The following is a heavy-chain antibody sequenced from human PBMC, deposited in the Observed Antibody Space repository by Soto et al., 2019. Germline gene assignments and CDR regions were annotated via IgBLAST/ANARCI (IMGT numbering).Heavy chain of an antibody. V-gene: IGHV4-34*01. Sequence: LLQASETLSLTCAVYGGSFSGYYWSWIRQPPGKGLEWIGEINHSGSTNYNPSLKSRVTISVDTSKNQFSLKLSSVTAADTAVYYCARITIFGVVSPMYYFDYWGQGTLVTVSS. D-gene: IGHD3-3*01. CDR2: INHSGST. CDR1: GGSFSGYY. CDR3: ARITIFGVVSPMYYFDY. J-gene: IGHJ4*02.